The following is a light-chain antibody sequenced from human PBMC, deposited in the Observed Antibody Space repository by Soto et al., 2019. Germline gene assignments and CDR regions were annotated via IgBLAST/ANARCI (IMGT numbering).Light chain of an antibody. V-gene: IGKV3-15*01. CDR3: QQYNNWLSIT. Sequence: EIVLTQSPGTLSLSPGERATLSCRASQSVSSSYLAWYQQKPGQAPRLLIYGASTRATGIPARFSGSGSGTEFTLTISSLQSEDFAVYYCQQYNNWLSITFGQVTRREIK. J-gene: IGKJ5*01. CDR2: GAS. CDR1: QSVSSSY.